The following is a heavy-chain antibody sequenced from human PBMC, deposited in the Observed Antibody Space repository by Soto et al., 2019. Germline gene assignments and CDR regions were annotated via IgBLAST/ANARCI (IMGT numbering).Heavy chain of an antibody. CDR2: IWYDGSNK. CDR3: ARDSGGDYHNYYMDV. J-gene: IGHJ6*03. V-gene: IGHV3-33*01. Sequence: QVQLVESGGGVVQPGRSLRLSCAASGFTFSSYAMHWVRQAPGKGLEWVTIIWYDGSNKNYADSVKGRFTISRDNYKNTVYLQMNSLRVEDTAVYYCARDSGGDYHNYYMDVWGKGTTVTVSS. D-gene: IGHD4-17*01. CDR1: GFTFSSYA.